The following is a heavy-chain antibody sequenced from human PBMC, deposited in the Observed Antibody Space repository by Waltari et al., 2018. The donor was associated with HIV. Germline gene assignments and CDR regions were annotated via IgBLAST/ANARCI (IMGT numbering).Heavy chain of an antibody. CDR3: TRDGGGHPFVGYGMDV. Sequence: EVQLVESGGVLFQPGGSLRLSCAASGFPFRTSWMRWVRQGPGKGLVWVSGIHNDGSSTSYADSVKGRFTISRDNAKNTLFLQMNSLRVEDTAVYYCTRDGGGHPFVGYGMDVWGQGTTVTVSS. D-gene: IGHD3-16*01. CDR1: GFPFRTSW. CDR2: IHNDGSST. J-gene: IGHJ6*02. V-gene: IGHV3-74*01.